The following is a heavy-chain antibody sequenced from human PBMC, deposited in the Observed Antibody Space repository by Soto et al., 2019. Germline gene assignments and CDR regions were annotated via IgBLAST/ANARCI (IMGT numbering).Heavy chain of an antibody. V-gene: IGHV3-74*01. CDR3: ARDEAAQYYFDY. J-gene: IGHJ4*02. Sequence: EVQLVESGGGLVQPGGSLRLSCAASGFTFSSYWMHWVRQAPGKGLVWVSRINSDGSSTSYADSVKGRFTISRDNAKNTLYLLMNSLRAEDTAVYYCARDEAAQYYFDYWGQGTLVTVSS. D-gene: IGHD6-13*01. CDR2: INSDGSST. CDR1: GFTFSSYW.